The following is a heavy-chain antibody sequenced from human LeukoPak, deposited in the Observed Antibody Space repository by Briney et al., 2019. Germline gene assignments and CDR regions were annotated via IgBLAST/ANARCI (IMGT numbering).Heavy chain of an antibody. CDR1: GFTFSSYG. CDR3: ASEAELGWYYFDY. V-gene: IGHV3-33*01. J-gene: IGHJ4*02. CDR2: IWYDGSNK. Sequence: GGSQRLSCAASGFTFSSYGMHWVRQAPGKGLEWVAVIWYDGSNKYYADSVKGRFTISRDNSKNTLYLQMNSLRAEDTAVYYCASEAELGWYYFDYWGQGTLVTVSS. D-gene: IGHD6-13*01.